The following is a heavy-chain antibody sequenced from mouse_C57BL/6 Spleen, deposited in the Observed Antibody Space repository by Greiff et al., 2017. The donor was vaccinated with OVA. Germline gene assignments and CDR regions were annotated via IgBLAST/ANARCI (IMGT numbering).Heavy chain of an antibody. V-gene: IGHV5-4*01. J-gene: IGHJ3*01. CDR1: GFTFSSYA. D-gene: IGHD3-3*01. Sequence: EVQVVESGGGLVKPGGSLKLSCAASGFTFSSYAMSWVRQTPEKRLEWVATISDGGSYTYYPDNVKGRFTISRDNAKNTLFLQMTSLRSEDTAMYYCARESGTSFAYWGQGTLVTVSA. CDR2: ISDGGSYT. CDR3: ARESGTSFAY.